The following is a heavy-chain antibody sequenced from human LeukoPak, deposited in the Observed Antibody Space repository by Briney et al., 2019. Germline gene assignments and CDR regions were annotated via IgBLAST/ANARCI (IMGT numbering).Heavy chain of an antibody. J-gene: IGHJ4*02. D-gene: IGHD2-2*01. CDR1: GFTFSSYG. CDR2: IRYDGSNK. V-gene: IGHV3-30*02. Sequence: GGSLRLSCAASGFTFSSYGMHWVRQAPGKGLEWVAFIRYDGSNKYYANSVKGRFTISRDNSKNTLYLQMNSLRAEDTAVYSCAKDRGFLYAYFDYWGQGTLVTVSS. CDR3: AKDRGFLYAYFDY.